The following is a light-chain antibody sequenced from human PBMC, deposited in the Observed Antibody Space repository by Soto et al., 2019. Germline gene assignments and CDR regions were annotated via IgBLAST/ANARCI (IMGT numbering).Light chain of an antibody. Sequence: SVLTQSPGTLSLSPGDRATLSCRTSQSLSNNYLAWYQQKPGQSPRLLIYDASRRATDIPDRFSGSGSGTDFALTITRLEPADFAVYFCQQYDNFPRRVGQGNKVEIQ. CDR2: DAS. J-gene: IGKJ1*01. V-gene: IGKV3-20*01. CDR3: QQYDNFPRR. CDR1: QSLSNNY.